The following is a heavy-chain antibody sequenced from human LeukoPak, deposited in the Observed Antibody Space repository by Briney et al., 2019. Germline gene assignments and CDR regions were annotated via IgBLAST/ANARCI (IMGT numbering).Heavy chain of an antibody. Sequence: PSETLSLTCTVSGGSISSSSYYWGWIRQPPGKGLEWIGYIYYSGSTNYNPSLKSRVTISVDTSKNQFSLKLSSVTAADTAVYYCARVEEGVDYGGNWGLDYWGQGTLVTVSS. V-gene: IGHV4-61*05. J-gene: IGHJ4*02. CDR2: IYYSGST. CDR1: GGSISSSSYY. CDR3: ARVEEGVDYGGNWGLDY. D-gene: IGHD4-23*01.